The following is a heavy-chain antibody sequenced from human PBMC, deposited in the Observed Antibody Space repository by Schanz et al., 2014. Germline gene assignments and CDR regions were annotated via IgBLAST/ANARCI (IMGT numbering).Heavy chain of an antibody. V-gene: IGHV3-66*02. CDR3: ARLDPYCRSGTCSRAFDF. CDR2: IFTDGRT. Sequence: EVQLVESGGGLVQPGGSLRLSCAASGFAVDNYYMSCVRQAPGRGLGWVSIIFTDGRTYYADSVKGRFTISRDSSKNTLFLQMNSLRTEDTAVYYCARLDPYCRSGTCSRAFDFWGQGTLVTVSS. CDR1: GFAVDNYY. D-gene: IGHD2-15*01. J-gene: IGHJ4*02.